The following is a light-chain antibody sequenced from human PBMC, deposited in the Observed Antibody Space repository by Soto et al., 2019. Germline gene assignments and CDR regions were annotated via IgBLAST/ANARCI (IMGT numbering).Light chain of an antibody. CDR1: QSVSSN. CDR2: GAS. Sequence: MPFSRATHCVSPGATATLPCRASQSVSSNLAWYQQKPGQAPRLLIYGASTRAIGIQARFSGSGSGTEFTLTISSLQSEDFAVYYCQQYYNWHPWTLGQGTKVEIK. CDR3: QQYYNWHPWT. V-gene: IGKV3-15*01. J-gene: IGKJ1*01.